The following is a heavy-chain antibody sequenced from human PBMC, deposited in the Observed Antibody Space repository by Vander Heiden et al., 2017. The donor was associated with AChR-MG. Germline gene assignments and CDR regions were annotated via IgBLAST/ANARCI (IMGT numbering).Heavy chain of an antibody. CDR3: ARSKVFKAVHCSSTSCSPTFDY. J-gene: IGHJ4*02. Sequence: QVQLQQWGAGLLKPSETLSLTCAVYGGSFSGYYWSWIRQPPGKGLEWIGEINHSGSTNYNPSLKSRVTISVDTSKNQFSLKLSSVTAADTAVYYCARSKVFKAVHCSSTSCSPTFDYWCQGTLVTVSS. D-gene: IGHD2-2*01. CDR2: INHSGST. CDR1: GGSFSGYY. V-gene: IGHV4-34*01.